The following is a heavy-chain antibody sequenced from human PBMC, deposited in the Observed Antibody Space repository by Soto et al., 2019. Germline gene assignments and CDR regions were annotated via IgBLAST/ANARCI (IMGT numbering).Heavy chain of an antibody. CDR1: GYTFTSYG. CDR3: ARDGDDIPYYYYGMDV. V-gene: IGHV1-18*01. J-gene: IGHJ6*02. D-gene: IGHD2-8*01. Sequence: QVQLVQSGAEVKKPGASVKVSCKASGYTFTSYGISWVRQAPGQGLEWMGWISAYNGNTNYAQKLQGRVTMTTDTSTRTAYMELRSLRSDDTAVYYCARDGDDIPYYYYGMDVWGQGTTVTVSS. CDR2: ISAYNGNT.